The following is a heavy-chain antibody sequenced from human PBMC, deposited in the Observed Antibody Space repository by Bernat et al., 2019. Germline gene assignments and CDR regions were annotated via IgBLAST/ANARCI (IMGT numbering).Heavy chain of an antibody. D-gene: IGHD2-2*03. CDR3: ARDGYCSSTSCGFDI. V-gene: IGHV3-11*06. Sequence: QVQLVESGGDLVKPGGSLRLSCAASGFTFSDYYMSWFRQAPGKGLEWVSYISSDSTYTTYADSVKARFTISRDNAKNSLYLQMNSLRAEDTAVYYCARDGYCSSTSCGFDIWGQGTMVTVSS. CDR2: ISSDSTYT. J-gene: IGHJ3*02. CDR1: GFTFSDYY.